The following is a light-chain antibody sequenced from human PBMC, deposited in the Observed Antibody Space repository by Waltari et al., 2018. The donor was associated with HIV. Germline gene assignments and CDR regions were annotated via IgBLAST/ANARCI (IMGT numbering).Light chain of an antibody. CDR1: NIGTKN. Sequence: SYDLTQPISVSVAQGQTARIPCEGVNIGTKNVHWYQRKPGQAPVLCNYRDTARPSGIPDRFAGSCSGHTATLTITRAQAGDEADYYCHVWDITARVVFGRGTKLTVL. CDR3: HVWDITARVV. J-gene: IGLJ2*01. V-gene: IGLV3-9*01. CDR2: RDT.